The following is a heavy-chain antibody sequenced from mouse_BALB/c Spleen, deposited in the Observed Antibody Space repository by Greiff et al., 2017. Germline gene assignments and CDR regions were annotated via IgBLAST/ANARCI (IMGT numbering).Heavy chain of an antibody. CDR1: GYAFSSSW. CDR2: IYPGDGDT. CDR3: ARKGDYDVGGSDY. J-gene: IGHJ2*01. D-gene: IGHD2-4*01. V-gene: IGHV1-82*01. Sequence: VQLQQSGPELVKPGASVKISCKASGYAFSSSWMNWVKQRPGQGLEWIGRIYPGDGDTNYNGKFKGKATLTADKSSSTAYMQLSSLTSVDSAVYFCARKGDYDVGGSDYWGQGTTLTVSS.